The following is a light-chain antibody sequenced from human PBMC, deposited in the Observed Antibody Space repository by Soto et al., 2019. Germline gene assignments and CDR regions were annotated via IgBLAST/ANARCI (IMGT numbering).Light chain of an antibody. V-gene: IGLV2-14*01. CDR2: EVS. CDR3: ISFTSSRIPYV. CDR1: SSDVGGYNY. Sequence: QSALTQPASVSGSPGQSITISCTGSSSDVGGYNYVSWYQQHPGKAPKLMIYEVSNRPSGVSNRFSGSKSGNTASLTISGLQAEDEADYYCISFTSSRIPYVFGTGTKLTVL. J-gene: IGLJ1*01.